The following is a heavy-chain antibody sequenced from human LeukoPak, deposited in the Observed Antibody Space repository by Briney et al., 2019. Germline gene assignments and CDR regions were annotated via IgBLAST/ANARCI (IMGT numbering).Heavy chain of an antibody. J-gene: IGHJ6*02. CDR2: IWYDGSNK. V-gene: IGHV3-33*01. D-gene: IGHD3-10*01. Sequence: GGSLRLSCAASGFTFSSYGMHWVRQAPGKGLEWVAVIWYDGSNKYYADSVKGRFTISRDNSKNTLYLQMNSLRAEDTAVYYCARDNRVHYYGSGSYYSFYGMDVWGQGTMVTVSS. CDR3: ARDNRVHYYGSGSYYSFYGMDV. CDR1: GFTFSSYG.